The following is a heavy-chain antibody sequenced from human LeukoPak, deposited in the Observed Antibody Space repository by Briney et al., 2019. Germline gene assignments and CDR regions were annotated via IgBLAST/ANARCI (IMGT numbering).Heavy chain of an antibody. CDR3: AIGCHHDSSGYCGFDY. V-gene: IGHV3-74*01. Sequence: GGSLRLSCTASGFAFSSNWMHWVRQAPTKGLVWVSRINPDGSDTNYADSVKGRFTISRDNAKNTLYLQLNSLRVEDTAVYYCAIGCHHDSSGYCGFDYWGQGTLVAVSS. CDR2: INPDGSDT. D-gene: IGHD3-22*01. J-gene: IGHJ4*02. CDR1: GFAFSSNW.